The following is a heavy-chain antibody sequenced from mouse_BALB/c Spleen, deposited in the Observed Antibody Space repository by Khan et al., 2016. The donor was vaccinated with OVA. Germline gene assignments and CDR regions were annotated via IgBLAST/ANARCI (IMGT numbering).Heavy chain of an antibody. Sequence: QIQLVQSGLELKKPGETVKISCKASGYTFTNYGMNWVKQAPGKGLKWMGWINTNTGEPTYAEEFKGRFAFSLETSASTAYLQLNNLKNEDTATYFCARGNYYGSNSWFAYWGQGTLVTVSA. CDR1: GYTFTNYG. CDR3: ARGNYYGSNSWFAY. CDR2: INTNTGEP. D-gene: IGHD1-1*01. J-gene: IGHJ3*01. V-gene: IGHV9-3*02.